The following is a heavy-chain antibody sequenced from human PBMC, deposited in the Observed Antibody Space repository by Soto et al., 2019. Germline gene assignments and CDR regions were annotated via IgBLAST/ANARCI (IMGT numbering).Heavy chain of an antibody. Sequence: QVQLVESGGGLVKPGGSLRLSCAASGFTFCDYYMSWIRQAPGKGLEWVSYINPSGVTTFYADSVKGRFTFSRDNAKNSLYLQMDSLRSEDTAMYYSARDEGAFDYWGQGTLVTVSS. D-gene: IGHD3-16*01. CDR1: GFTFCDYY. CDR2: INPSGVTT. J-gene: IGHJ4*02. V-gene: IGHV3-11*01. CDR3: ARDEGAFDY.